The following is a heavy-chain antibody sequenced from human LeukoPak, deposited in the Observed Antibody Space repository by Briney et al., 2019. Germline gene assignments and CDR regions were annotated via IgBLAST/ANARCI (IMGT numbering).Heavy chain of an antibody. D-gene: IGHD6-19*01. J-gene: IGHJ4*02. CDR3: VKLSSGSGSKFGFDS. Sequence: GGSLRLSCAASGFTFCSYAMSWVRQTPGKSLEWVSIITNGSGTTYYADSVRGRFTIYRDNSKNMLHLQMNSLGVEDTAVYYCVKLSSGSGSKFGFDSWGQGTLVTVSS. CDR1: GFTFCSYA. V-gene: IGHV3-23*01. CDR2: ITNGSGTT.